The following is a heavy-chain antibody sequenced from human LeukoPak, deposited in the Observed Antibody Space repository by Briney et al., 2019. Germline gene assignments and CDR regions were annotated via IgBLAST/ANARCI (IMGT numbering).Heavy chain of an antibody. CDR1: GGSISSYY. D-gene: IGHD6-19*01. J-gene: IGHJ3*02. V-gene: IGHV4-59*01. Sequence: SETLSLTCTVSGGSISSYYWSWIRQPPGKRLEWIGYVYYSGSTNYNPSLKSRITISVDPSKNQFFLMLNSATAADTAVYYCARGTAVAGMDHPRDAFDIWGRGTMVTVSS. CDR3: ARGTAVAGMDHPRDAFDI. CDR2: VYYSGST.